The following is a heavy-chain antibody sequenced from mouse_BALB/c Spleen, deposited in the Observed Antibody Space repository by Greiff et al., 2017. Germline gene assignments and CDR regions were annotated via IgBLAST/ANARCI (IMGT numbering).Heavy chain of an antibody. CDR3: ARVGTARAAYAMDY. Sequence: EVQLVESGGGLVKPGGSLKLSCAASGFTFSSYAMSWVRQSPEKRLEWVAEISSGGSYTYYPDTVTGRFTISRDNAKNTLYLEMSSLRSEDTAMYYCARVGTARAAYAMDYWGQGTSVTVSS. CDR1: GFTFSSYA. CDR2: ISSGGSYT. D-gene: IGHD3-2*01. J-gene: IGHJ4*01. V-gene: IGHV5-9-4*01.